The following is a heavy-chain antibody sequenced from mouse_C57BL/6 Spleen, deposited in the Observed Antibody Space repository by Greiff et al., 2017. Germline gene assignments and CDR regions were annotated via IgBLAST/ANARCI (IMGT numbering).Heavy chain of an antibody. CDR2: IWSGGST. V-gene: IGHV2-2*01. D-gene: IGHD2-4*01. CDR3: ARNWDYDYERAWFAY. CDR1: GFSLTSYG. Sequence: VHLVESGPGLVQPSQSLSITCTVSGFSLTSYGVHWVRQSPGKGLEWLGVIWSGGSTDYNAAFISRLSISKDNSKSQVFFKMNSLQADDTAIYYCARNWDYDYERAWFAYWGQGTLVTVSA. J-gene: IGHJ3*01.